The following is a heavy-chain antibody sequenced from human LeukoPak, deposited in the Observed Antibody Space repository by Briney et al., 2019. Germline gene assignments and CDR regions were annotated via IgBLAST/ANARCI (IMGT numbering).Heavy chain of an antibody. V-gene: IGHV3-7*01. CDR2: IKQDGSEE. CDR1: GLSFSNYW. Sequence: GGSLRLFCAASGLSFSNYWMTWVRQAPGKGLEWVATIKQDGSEEYYVDSVKGRFAVSRDNAKNSLYLQMNSLRAEDTAVYYCARDCADYSKTEEAFDIWGQGTMVTVSS. D-gene: IGHD4-11*01. CDR3: ARDCADYSKTEEAFDI. J-gene: IGHJ3*02.